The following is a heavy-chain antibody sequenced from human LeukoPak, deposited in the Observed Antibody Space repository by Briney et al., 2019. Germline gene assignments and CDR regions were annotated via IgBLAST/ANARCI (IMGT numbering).Heavy chain of an antibody. Sequence: ASVKVSCKASRYTFTGYYMHWVRQAPGQGLEWMGRINPNSGGTNYAQKFQGRVTMTRDTSISTAYMELSRLRSDDTAVYYCARGLGYCSGGSCYIHDYWGQGTLVTVSS. V-gene: IGHV1-2*06. CDR3: ARGLGYCSGGSCYIHDY. D-gene: IGHD2-15*01. J-gene: IGHJ4*02. CDR2: INPNSGGT. CDR1: RYTFTGYY.